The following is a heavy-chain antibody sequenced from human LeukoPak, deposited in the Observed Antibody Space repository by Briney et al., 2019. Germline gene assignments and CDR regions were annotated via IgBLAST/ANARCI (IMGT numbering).Heavy chain of an antibody. Sequence: ASVKVSCKASGYTFTSYYMRWVRQAPGQGLEWMGIINPSGGSTSYAQKFQGRVTMTRDTSTSTVYMELSSLRSEDTAVYYCARASKQIYSGSYPFHFDYWGQGTLVTVSS. J-gene: IGHJ4*02. D-gene: IGHD1-26*01. V-gene: IGHV1-46*01. CDR1: GYTFTSYY. CDR3: ARASKQIYSGSYPFHFDY. CDR2: INPSGGST.